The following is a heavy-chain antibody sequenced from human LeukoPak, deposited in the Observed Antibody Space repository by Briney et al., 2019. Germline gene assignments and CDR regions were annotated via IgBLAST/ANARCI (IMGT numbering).Heavy chain of an antibody. D-gene: IGHD1-26*01. Sequence: GGSLRLSCAASGFTFSSYAMSWVRQAPGKGLEWGSVISGSGGSTYYADSVKGRFTNSRDNAKNTLYLQMNSLRAEDTAVFYCAKERYSGSYAAGDWGQGTLVPVSS. J-gene: IGHJ1*01. V-gene: IGHV3-23*01. CDR1: GFTFSSYA. CDR3: AKERYSGSYAAGD. CDR2: ISGSGGST.